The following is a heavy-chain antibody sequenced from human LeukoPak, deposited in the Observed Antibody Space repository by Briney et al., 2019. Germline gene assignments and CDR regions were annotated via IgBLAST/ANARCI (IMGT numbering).Heavy chain of an antibody. CDR1: GGTFSSYA. D-gene: IGHD5-24*01. Sequence: ASVKVSCKASGGTFSSYAISWVRQAPGQGLEWMGGIIPILGTANYAQKFQGRVTITTDESTSTAYMELSSLRSEDTAVYYCASNSRDGYSSWFDPWGQGTLVTVSS. J-gene: IGHJ5*02. CDR3: ASNSRDGYSSWFDP. CDR2: IIPILGTA. V-gene: IGHV1-69*05.